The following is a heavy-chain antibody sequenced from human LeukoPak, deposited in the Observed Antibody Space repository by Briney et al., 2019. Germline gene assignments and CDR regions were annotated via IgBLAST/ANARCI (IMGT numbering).Heavy chain of an antibody. Sequence: PSETLSLTCTVSGGSTSSSSYYWGWIRQPPGKGLEWIGSIYYSGSTYYNPSLKSRVTISVDTSKNQFSLKLSSVTAADTAVYYCARRLYGSHMDVWGKGTTVTVSS. D-gene: IGHD4-17*01. V-gene: IGHV4-39*01. J-gene: IGHJ6*03. CDR2: IYYSGST. CDR3: ARRLYGSHMDV. CDR1: GGSTSSSSYY.